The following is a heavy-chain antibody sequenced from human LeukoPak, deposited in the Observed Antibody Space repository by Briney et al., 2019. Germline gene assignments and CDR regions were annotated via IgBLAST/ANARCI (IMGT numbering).Heavy chain of an antibody. CDR1: GGSISSSSYY. CDR2: VYYSGST. J-gene: IGHJ4*02. CDR3: ARTSHYVDIAATIPYGIYYFDY. D-gene: IGHD5-12*01. Sequence: SETLSLTCTVSGGSISSSSYYWGWIRHPPGKGLEWIGSVYYSGSTYYNPSLKSRVTISVDTSKNQFSLKLSSVTADDTAVYYCARTSHYVDIAATIPYGIYYFDYWGQGTLVTVSS. V-gene: IGHV4-39*07.